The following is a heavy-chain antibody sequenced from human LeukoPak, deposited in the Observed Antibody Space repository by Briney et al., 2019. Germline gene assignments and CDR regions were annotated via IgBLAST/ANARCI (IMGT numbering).Heavy chain of an antibody. Sequence: GGSLRLSCAASGFTVSSNYMSWVRQAPGKGLEWVAVISYDGSNKYYADSVKGRFTISRDNSKNTLYLQMNSLRAEDTAVYYCARDGTPHHYDFWSGYYTSLDYWGQGTLVTVSS. CDR2: ISYDGSNK. D-gene: IGHD3-3*01. J-gene: IGHJ4*02. CDR1: GFTVSSNY. CDR3: ARDGTPHHYDFWSGYYTSLDY. V-gene: IGHV3-30-3*01.